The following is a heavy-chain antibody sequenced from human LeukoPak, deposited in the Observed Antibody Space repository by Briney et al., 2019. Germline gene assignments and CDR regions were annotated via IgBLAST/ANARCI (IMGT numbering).Heavy chain of an antibody. D-gene: IGHD3-10*02. CDR1: RFIFTPYA. CDR3: AELGIAMIGGV. V-gene: IGHV3-30*04. CDR2: IPFDVSKK. Sequence: PGGSLTLSSAPSRFIFTPYAMHWVRQPDGKGRGWVAVIPFDVSKKYHADSVKGRFTISSDNSKNTLYLQRNSLRAEDTAVYYCAELGIAMIGGVWGKGTMVTISS. J-gene: IGHJ6*04.